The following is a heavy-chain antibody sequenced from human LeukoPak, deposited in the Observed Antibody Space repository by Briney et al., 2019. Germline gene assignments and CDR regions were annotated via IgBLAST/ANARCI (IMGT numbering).Heavy chain of an antibody. D-gene: IGHD3-10*01. CDR2: IYTSGST. V-gene: IGHV4-4*07. CDR1: GGSISSYY. CDR3: AREATYYYVSGERYYGMDV. Sequence: SETLSLTCTVSGGSISSYYWSWIRQPAGKGLEWIGRIYTSGSTNYSPSLKSRVTMSVDTSKNQFSLKLSSVTAADTAVYYCAREATYYYVSGERYYGMDVWGQGTTVTVSS. J-gene: IGHJ6*02.